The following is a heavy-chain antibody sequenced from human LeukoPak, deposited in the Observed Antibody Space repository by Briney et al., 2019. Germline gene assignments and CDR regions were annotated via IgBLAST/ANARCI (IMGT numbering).Heavy chain of an antibody. CDR3: ARAGPWIRGIAAAGTRLFDY. Sequence: PSETLSLTCTVSGGSISSSSYYWGWIRQPPGKGLEWIGSIYYSGSTYYNPSLKSRVTISVDTSKNQFSLKLSSVTAADTAVYYCARAGPWIRGIAAAGTRLFDYWGQGTLVTVSS. CDR2: IYYSGST. J-gene: IGHJ4*02. CDR1: GGSISSSSYY. V-gene: IGHV4-39*07. D-gene: IGHD6-13*01.